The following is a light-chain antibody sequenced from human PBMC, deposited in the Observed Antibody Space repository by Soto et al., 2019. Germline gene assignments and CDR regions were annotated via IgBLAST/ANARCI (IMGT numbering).Light chain of an antibody. CDR1: QSLFYTSNNKNY. CDR3: QQYYRVPQLT. J-gene: IGKJ4*01. Sequence: DIVMTQSPDSLAVSLGERATINCKSSQSLFYTSNNKNYLAWYQQKAGQSPKLLISWAFTRESGVPDRFSGSGSGTDFTLTISSLQAEDVAVYYCQQYYRVPQLTFGGGTMVEIK. CDR2: WAF. V-gene: IGKV4-1*01.